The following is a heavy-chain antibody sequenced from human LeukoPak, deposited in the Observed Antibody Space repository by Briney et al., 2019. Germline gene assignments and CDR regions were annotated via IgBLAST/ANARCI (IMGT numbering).Heavy chain of an antibody. CDR3: ARAPYYDILTGYRHYFDY. CDR2: ISPNSGGT. V-gene: IGHV1-2*02. J-gene: IGHJ4*02. CDR1: GYTFTGYY. D-gene: IGHD3-9*01. Sequence: ASVKVSCKASGYTFTGYYMHWVRQAPGQGLEWMGWISPNSGGTNYAQKFQGRVTMTRDTSISTAYMELSRLRSDDTAVYYCARAPYYDILTGYRHYFDYWGQGTLVTVSS.